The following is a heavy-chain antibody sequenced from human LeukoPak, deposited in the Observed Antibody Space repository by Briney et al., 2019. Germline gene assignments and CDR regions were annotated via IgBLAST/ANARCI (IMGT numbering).Heavy chain of an antibody. Sequence: GGSLRLSCAASGFTVSSNEMSWVRQAPGKGLEWVSIIYSGGSTYYADSVKGRFTISRDNSKNTLYLQMNSLRAEDTAVYYCARGPDYYYYMDVWGKGTTVTISS. CDR1: GFTVSSNE. CDR3: ARGPDYYYYMDV. J-gene: IGHJ6*03. V-gene: IGHV3-53*01. CDR2: IYSGGST.